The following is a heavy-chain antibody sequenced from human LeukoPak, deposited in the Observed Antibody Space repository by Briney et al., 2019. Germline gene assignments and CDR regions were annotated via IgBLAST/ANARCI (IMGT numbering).Heavy chain of an antibody. Sequence: GGSLRLSCAASGFTVRSNYMSWVRQALGKGLEWVSVIYDSGSTYYADSVKGRFTISRDNSKNTLYLQMNSLRVEDTAVYYCARADSWYYFDYWGQGTVVTVSS. J-gene: IGHJ4*02. D-gene: IGHD6-13*01. CDR2: IYDSGST. V-gene: IGHV3-53*01. CDR3: ARADSWYYFDY. CDR1: GFTVRSNY.